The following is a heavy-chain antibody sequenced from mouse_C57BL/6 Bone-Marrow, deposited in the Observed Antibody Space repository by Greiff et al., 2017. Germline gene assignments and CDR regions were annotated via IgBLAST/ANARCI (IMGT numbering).Heavy chain of an antibody. J-gene: IGHJ4*01. Sequence: EVKLEESGGGLVQPGGSMKLSCAASGFTFSDAWMDWVRQSPEKGLEWVAEIRNKANTHATYYAESVKGRFTISRDDSKSSVYLQMNSVRAEDTGIYYRTPLTGTEAMDYWGQGTSVTVSS. CDR1: GFTFSDAW. CDR3: TPLTGTEAMDY. V-gene: IGHV6-6*01. D-gene: IGHD4-1*01. CDR2: IRNKANTHAT.